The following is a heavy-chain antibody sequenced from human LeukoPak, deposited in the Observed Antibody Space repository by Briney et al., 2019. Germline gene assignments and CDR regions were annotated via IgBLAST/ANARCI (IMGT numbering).Heavy chain of an antibody. CDR1: GFTFSSYV. Sequence: GGSLRLSCAASGFTFSSYVMHSVRQAPAKGLEWGAIISYDGSNEYYADSVKGRFTISRDNSKNTLYLQMNSLRAADTAVYYCARDKGPSYLSSFDYWGQGTLVTVSS. J-gene: IGHJ4*02. CDR2: ISYDGSNE. CDR3: ARDKGPSYLSSFDY. V-gene: IGHV3-30*04. D-gene: IGHD2-2*01.